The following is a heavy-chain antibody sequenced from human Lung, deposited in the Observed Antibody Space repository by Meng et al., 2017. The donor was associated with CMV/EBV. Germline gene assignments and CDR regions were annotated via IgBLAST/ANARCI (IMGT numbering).Heavy chain of an antibody. CDR1: GYTFTGYY. Sequence: SVXVSXXASGYTFTGYYMHWLRQAPGQGLEWMGWINPNSGGTNYAQKFQGRVTMTRDTSISTAYMELSRLRSDDTAVYYCARVGERAMVYYFDYWGQGTXVTVSS. V-gene: IGHV1-2*02. J-gene: IGHJ4*02. CDR2: INPNSGGT. CDR3: ARVGERAMVYYFDY. D-gene: IGHD5-18*01.